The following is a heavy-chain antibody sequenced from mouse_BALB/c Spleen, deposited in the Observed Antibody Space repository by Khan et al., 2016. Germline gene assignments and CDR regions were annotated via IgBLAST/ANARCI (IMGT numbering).Heavy chain of an antibody. CDR2: ISYSGST. V-gene: IGHV3-8*02. J-gene: IGHJ2*01. CDR1: GGSITSGY. D-gene: IGHD2-3*01. Sequence: EVQLLESGPSLVKPSQTLSLTCSVTGGSITSGYWNWIRKFPGNKLEYMGYISYSGSTYYNPSLKSRISITRDTSKNQYYLQLSSVTTDDTATYYCSRYDGYFFDYWGQGTTLTVSS. CDR3: SRYDGYFFDY.